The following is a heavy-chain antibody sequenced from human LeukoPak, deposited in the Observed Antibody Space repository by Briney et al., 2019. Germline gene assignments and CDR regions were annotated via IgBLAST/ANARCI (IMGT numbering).Heavy chain of an antibody. CDR1: RFTFSSYA. CDR3: AKDRDYYGSGSFIWFDP. Sequence: PGGSLRLSCAASRFTFSSYAMSWVRQAPGKGLEWVSVISATDGSTYYADSVKGRFTISRDNSKNTLYLQMNSLRAEDTAVYYCAKDRDYYGSGSFIWFDPWGQGTLVTVSS. CDR2: ISATDGST. V-gene: IGHV3-23*01. D-gene: IGHD3-10*01. J-gene: IGHJ5*02.